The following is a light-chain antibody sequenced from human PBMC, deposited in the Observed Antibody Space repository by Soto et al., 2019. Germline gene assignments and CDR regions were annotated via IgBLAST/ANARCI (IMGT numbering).Light chain of an antibody. J-gene: IGLJ1*01. V-gene: IGLV2-23*02. CDR3: CSYAGSDTLYV. Sequence: LTQPASVSGSPGQSITISCTGSSSDVGSYNFVSWYQQHPGKAPKLMIYDVNKRPSGVSNRFSGSKSGNTASLTISGLQAEDEADYYCCSYAGSDTLYVFGTGTKVTVL. CDR2: DVN. CDR1: SSDVGSYNF.